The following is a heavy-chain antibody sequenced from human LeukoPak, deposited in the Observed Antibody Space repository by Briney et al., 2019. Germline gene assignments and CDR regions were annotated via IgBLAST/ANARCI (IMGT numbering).Heavy chain of an antibody. Sequence: GGSLRLSCEASGFTFSTYNMNWVRQAPGKRLEWVSSITSSSSYVFYADSVKGRFTISRDNAKNSLYLQMNSLRAEDTAVYYCARAERVGSKYVDYWGQGTLVTVSS. V-gene: IGHV3-21*01. CDR2: ITSSSSYV. D-gene: IGHD2-15*01. CDR3: ARAERVGSKYVDY. J-gene: IGHJ4*02. CDR1: GFTFSTYN.